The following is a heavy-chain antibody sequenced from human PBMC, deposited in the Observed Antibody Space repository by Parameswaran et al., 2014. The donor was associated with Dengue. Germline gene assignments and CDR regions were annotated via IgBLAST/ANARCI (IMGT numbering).Heavy chain of an antibody. CDR3: ARTERVRTYYDFWSGSRVGGYYFDY. CDR2: IFSNDEK. J-gene: IGHJ4*02. D-gene: IGHD3-3*01. Sequence: VRQAPGKALEWLAHIFSNDEKSYSTSLKSRLTISKDTSKSQVVLTMTNMDPVDTATYYCARTERVRTYYDFWSGSRVGGYYFDYWGQGTLVTVSS. V-gene: IGHV2-26*01.